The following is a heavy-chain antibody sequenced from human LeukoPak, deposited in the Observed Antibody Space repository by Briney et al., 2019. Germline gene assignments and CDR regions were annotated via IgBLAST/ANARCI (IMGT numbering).Heavy chain of an antibody. V-gene: IGHV3-23*01. Sequence: GGSLRLSCAASGFTFSSYDMSWVRQAPGKGLEWVSDISGSGGSTYYADSVKGRFTISRDNSKNTLYLQMNSLRAEDTAVYYCAKPGIAVAGSQDAFDIWGQGTMVTVSS. D-gene: IGHD6-19*01. CDR2: ISGSGGST. J-gene: IGHJ3*02. CDR1: GFTFSSYD. CDR3: AKPGIAVAGSQDAFDI.